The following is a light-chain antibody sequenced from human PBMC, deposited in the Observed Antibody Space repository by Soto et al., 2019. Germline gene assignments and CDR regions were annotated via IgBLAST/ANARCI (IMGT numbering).Light chain of an antibody. J-gene: IGLJ1*01. CDR1: SSDIGGYNY. Sequence: QYVLAQPASMSGSPGHSVTISCAGTSSDIGGYNYVSWYQHHPGTAPKLIIYDVSSRPSGVSHRFSASKSGNTASLTISGLQAEDEADYYCSSFSVASPLFGTGTKVTVL. CDR2: DVS. CDR3: SSFSVASPL. V-gene: IGLV2-14*01.